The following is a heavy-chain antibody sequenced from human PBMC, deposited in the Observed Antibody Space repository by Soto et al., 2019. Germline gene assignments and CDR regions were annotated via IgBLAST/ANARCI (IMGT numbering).Heavy chain of an antibody. CDR1: GFTFSSYA. V-gene: IGHV3-30*09. J-gene: IGHJ1*01. Sequence: QVQLVESGGGVVQPGGSLRLSCKASGFTFSSYAIHWVRQAPGKGLEWVSFISPDGLNKHSAESVRGRFVISRDNYKNMVHLEMNRLRLEDTAVYFCARRLTTTVSALGYWGQGSLVNVSS. CDR2: ISPDGLNK. D-gene: IGHD4-17*01. CDR3: ARRLTTTVSALGY.